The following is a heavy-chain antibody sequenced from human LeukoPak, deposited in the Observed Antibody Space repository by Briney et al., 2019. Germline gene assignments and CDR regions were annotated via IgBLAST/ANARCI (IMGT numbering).Heavy chain of an antibody. J-gene: IGHJ4*02. D-gene: IGHD3-9*01. CDR1: GFTVSSNY. Sequence: GRSLRLSCAASGFTVSSNYMSWVRQAPGKGLEWVSVIYSGGSTYYADSVKGRFTISRDNSKNTLYLQMNSLRAEDTAVYYCARGARGYDILTGYYSNRYFDYWGQGTLVTVSS. CDR2: IYSGGST. V-gene: IGHV3-66*01. CDR3: ARGARGYDILTGYYSNRYFDY.